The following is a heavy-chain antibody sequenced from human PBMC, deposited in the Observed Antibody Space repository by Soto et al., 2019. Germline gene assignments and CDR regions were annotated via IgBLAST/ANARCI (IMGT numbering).Heavy chain of an antibody. D-gene: IGHD2-2*01. V-gene: IGHV1-2*02. J-gene: IGHJ5*02. CDR1: GYIFTGYY. CDR2: FNPNSGGT. CDR3: SRGDCASRAKYHAVWSDP. Sequence: QVQLVQSGAEVKKPGASVKVSCKASGYIFTGYYMHWLRQAPGQGLEWMGWFNPNSGGTKYAQKFQGRVTMTNDTSIISAYMYLSALISADTAVYYCSRGDCASRAKYHAVWSDPLDQGPLVT.